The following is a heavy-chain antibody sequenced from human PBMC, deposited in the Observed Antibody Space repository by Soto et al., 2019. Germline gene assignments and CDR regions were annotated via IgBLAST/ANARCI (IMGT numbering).Heavy chain of an antibody. CDR2: INHRGST. J-gene: IGHJ5*02. V-gene: IGHV4-34*01. Sequence: SETLSLTCVVYDGSCGGWYWSCIRQSPGKXLEWIGGINHRGSTSYNPSLESRVTISVDTSKNQFSLKLPSVTAADTAMYYCASDGFCTSRTWRVGNWSHLWGQATLVTVS. CDR3: ASDGFCTSRTWRVGNWSHL. D-gene: IGHD2-2*01. CDR1: DGSCGGWY.